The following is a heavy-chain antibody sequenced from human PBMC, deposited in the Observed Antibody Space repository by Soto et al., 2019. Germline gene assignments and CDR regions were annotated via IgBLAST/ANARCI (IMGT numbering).Heavy chain of an antibody. J-gene: IGHJ6*03. D-gene: IGHD3-3*01. CDR2: IKQDGSEK. CDR1: GFTFSSYW. Sequence: GGSLRLSCAASGFTFSSYWMSWVRQAPGKGLEWVANIKQDGSEKYYVDSVKGRFTISRDNAKNSLYLQMNSLRAEDTAVYYCARSVYYDFWGSGEYYYYMDVWGKGTTVTVSS. V-gene: IGHV3-7*01. CDR3: ARSVYYDFWGSGEYYYYMDV.